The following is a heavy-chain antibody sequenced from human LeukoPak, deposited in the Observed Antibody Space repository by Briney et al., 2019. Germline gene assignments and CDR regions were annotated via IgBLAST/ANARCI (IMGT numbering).Heavy chain of an antibody. CDR1: GFIFSNYW. CDR2: INTDESGT. CDR3: ARDGSLPDY. Sequence: PGGSLRLSCAASGFIFSNYWMHWVRQAPGEGLVWVSRINTDESGTSYADSVKGRFTISRDNAKNTRYLQMNSLRPEDTAVNYCARDGSLPDYWGQGTLVTVSS. V-gene: IGHV3-74*01. J-gene: IGHJ4*02.